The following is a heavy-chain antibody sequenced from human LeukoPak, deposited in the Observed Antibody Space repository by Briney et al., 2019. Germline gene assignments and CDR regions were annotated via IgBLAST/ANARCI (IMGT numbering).Heavy chain of an antibody. D-gene: IGHD3-9*01. Sequence: GESLKISCQASGYSFTNYWIGWVRQMPGKGLEWMGIIYPGDSDTKYSPSFEGQVTISADKSISTAYLQWSSLKASDTAMYYCARLLLTGYSRTYNWFDPWGQGTLVTVSS. CDR3: ARLLLTGYSRTYNWFDP. CDR2: IYPGDSDT. V-gene: IGHV5-51*01. CDR1: GYSFTNYW. J-gene: IGHJ5*02.